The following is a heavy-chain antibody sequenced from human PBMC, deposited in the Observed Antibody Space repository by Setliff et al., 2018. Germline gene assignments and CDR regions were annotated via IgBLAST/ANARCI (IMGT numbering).Heavy chain of an antibody. CDR1: GFTFSSYS. CDR2: ISSSSSTI. CDR3: ARGGDYCGGECYIPPPDSY. D-gene: IGHD2-21*01. J-gene: IGHJ4*02. Sequence: QAGGSLRLSCAASGFTFSSYSMNWVRQAPGKGLEWVSYISSSSSTIYYADSVKGRFTISRDNAKNTLYLQMNSLRPEDTAVYYCARGGDYCGGECYIPPPDSYWGQGTLVTVSS. V-gene: IGHV3-48*01.